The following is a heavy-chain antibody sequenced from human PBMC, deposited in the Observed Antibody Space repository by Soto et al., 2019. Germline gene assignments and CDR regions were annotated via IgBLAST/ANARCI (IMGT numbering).Heavy chain of an antibody. D-gene: IGHD6-13*01. CDR1: GYTFTSYD. CDR3: ARGMYSSSWSVN. J-gene: IGHJ4*02. CDR2: MNPNSGNT. V-gene: IGHV1-8*01. Sequence: QVRLVQSGAEVKKPGASVKVSCKASGYTFTSYDINWVRQATGQGLEWMGWMNPNSGNTGYAQKFQGRVTMNRNTSISRDYMELSSLRAEVTAVYYCARGMYSSSWSVNWGQGTLVPVSS.